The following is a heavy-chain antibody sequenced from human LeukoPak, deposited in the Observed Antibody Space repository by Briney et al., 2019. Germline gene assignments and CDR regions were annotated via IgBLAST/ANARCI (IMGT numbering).Heavy chain of an antibody. CDR2: IYTSGST. J-gene: IGHJ4*02. V-gene: IGHV4-4*07. D-gene: IGHD6-6*01. Sequence: SETLSLTCTVSGGSLSSYYWSWIRQPAGKGLEWIGRIYTSGSTNYNPSLKSRVTMSVDTSKNQFSLKLSSVTAADTAVYYCARVESSSSYFDYWGQGTLVTVSS. CDR3: ARVESSSSYFDY. CDR1: GGSLSSYY.